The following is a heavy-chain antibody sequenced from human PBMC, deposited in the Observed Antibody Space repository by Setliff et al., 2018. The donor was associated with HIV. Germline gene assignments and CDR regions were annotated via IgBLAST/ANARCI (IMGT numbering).Heavy chain of an antibody. CDR1: GVSFSGYY. CDR3: ASGREAVAGALHFDY. CDR2: VYYSGST. V-gene: IGHV4-59*05. J-gene: IGHJ4*02. Sequence: SETLSLTCSVSGVSFSGYYWSWIRQPPGKGLEWIGSVYYSGSTYYNPSLKSRLTISVDTSTNQSSLKLNSVTAADTAVYYCASGREAVAGALHFDYWGQGPLVTVSS. D-gene: IGHD6-19*01.